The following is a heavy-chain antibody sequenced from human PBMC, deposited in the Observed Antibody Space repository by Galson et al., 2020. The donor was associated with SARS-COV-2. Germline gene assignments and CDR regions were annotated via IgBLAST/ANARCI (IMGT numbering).Heavy chain of an antibody. CDR3: ARAASFMESWLRAPYFDH. Sequence: SETLSLTCTVSGDSLTSGGFHWTWIRQLPGKGLEWIGFIYDSGSTYYNPSLKSRLSISIDTSKNQFSLRLNSVTAADAAVYYCARAASFMESWLRAPYFDHWGQGTLVAVSS. J-gene: IGHJ4*02. CDR1: GDSLTSGGFH. CDR2: IYDSGST. V-gene: IGHV4-31*03. D-gene: IGHD5-12*01.